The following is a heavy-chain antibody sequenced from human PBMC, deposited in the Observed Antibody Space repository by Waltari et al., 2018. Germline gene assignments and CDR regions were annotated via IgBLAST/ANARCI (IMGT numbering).Heavy chain of an antibody. D-gene: IGHD4-17*01. J-gene: IGHJ6*02. Sequence: PGASVKVSCKASGYTFTSYGISWVRQAPGQGLEWMGWISAYNGNTNNEQKLQGRVTRTTETSTSTAYMELRSLRSDDTAVYYCARAYGDGYYYYGMDVWGQGTTVTVSS. CDR2: ISAYNGNT. CDR1: GYTFTSYG. V-gene: IGHV1-18*04. CDR3: ARAYGDGYYYYGMDV.